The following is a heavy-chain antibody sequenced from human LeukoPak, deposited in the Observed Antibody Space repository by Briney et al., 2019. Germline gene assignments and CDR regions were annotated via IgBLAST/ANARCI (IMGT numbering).Heavy chain of an antibody. V-gene: IGHV3-30*03. J-gene: IGHJ4*02. CDR1: GFTFSSYG. D-gene: IGHD1-26*01. CDR3: ARDTGGSYCDY. CDR2: ISFDGSNK. Sequence: GRSLRLSCAASGFTFSSYGMHWVRQAPGKGLEWMAVISFDGSNKYYTDSVKGRFTISRDNSKNTLYLQMNSLRAEDTAVYYCARDTGGSYCDYWGQGTLVTVSS.